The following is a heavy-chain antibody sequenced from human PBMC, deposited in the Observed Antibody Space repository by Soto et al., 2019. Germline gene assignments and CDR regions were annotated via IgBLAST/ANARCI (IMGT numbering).Heavy chain of an antibody. V-gene: IGHV3-15*07. D-gene: IGHD2-15*01. CDR2: IKSKTDGGTT. Sequence: EVQLVESGGGLVKPGGSLRLSCAASGFTFSNAWMNWVRQAPGKGLEWVGRIKSKTDGGTTDYAAPVKGRFTISRDDSKNTLYLQMNSLKTEDTAVYYCTTVVVEVIIGTFCSGGSCYHRSDYWVQGTLVTVSS. CDR3: TTVVVEVIIGTFCSGGSCYHRSDY. J-gene: IGHJ4*02. CDR1: GFTFSNAW.